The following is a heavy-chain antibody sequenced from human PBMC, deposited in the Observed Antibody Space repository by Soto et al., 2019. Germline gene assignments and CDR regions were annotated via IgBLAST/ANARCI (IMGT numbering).Heavy chain of an antibody. D-gene: IGHD2-15*01. CDR3: ARQGSRAFDI. CDR2: IYYSGSA. Sequence: SETLSLTCTVSGGSXSTSVYYWGWIRQPPGRGLEWMANIYYSGSAYYNPSLKSRVSTSVDTSKNQFSLKLRSVTAADTAVYYCARQGSRAFDIWGQGTMVTV. J-gene: IGHJ3*02. V-gene: IGHV4-39*01. CDR1: GGSXSTSVYY.